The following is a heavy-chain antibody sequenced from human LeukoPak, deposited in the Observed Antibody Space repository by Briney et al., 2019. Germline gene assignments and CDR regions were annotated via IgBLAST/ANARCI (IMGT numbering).Heavy chain of an antibody. J-gene: IGHJ4*02. Sequence: GGALRLSCVASGYTFNTYGMLWVRQAPGKGLEWVAGISNDGSSKDYADSVKDRFTISRDNSKNTMYLQMNSLRAEDTAVYYCAKAAYCTSTSCHFSGYAQRPLDSWGQGTLLTVSS. V-gene: IGHV3-30*18. CDR2: ISNDGSSK. CDR3: AKAAYCTSTSCHFSGYAQRPLDS. CDR1: GYTFNTYG. D-gene: IGHD2-2*01.